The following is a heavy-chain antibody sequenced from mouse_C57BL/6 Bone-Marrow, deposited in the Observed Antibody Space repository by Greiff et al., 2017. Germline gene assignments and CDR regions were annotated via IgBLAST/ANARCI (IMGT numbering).Heavy chain of an antibody. D-gene: IGHD1-1*01. V-gene: IGHV1-39*01. CDR3: ARFYYYGRTRDD. CDR1: GYSFTDYN. J-gene: IGHJ2*01. CDR2: INPNYGTT. Sequence: VQLKESGPELVKPGASVKISCKASGYSFTDYNMNWVKQSNGKSLEWIGVINPNYGTTSYNQKFKGKATLTVDQSSSTAYMQLNSLTSEDSAVYYCARFYYYGRTRDDWGQGTTLTVSS.